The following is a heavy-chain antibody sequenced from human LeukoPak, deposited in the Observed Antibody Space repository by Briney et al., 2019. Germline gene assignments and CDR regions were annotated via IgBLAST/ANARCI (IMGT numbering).Heavy chain of an antibody. CDR1: GFTFSSYE. CDR2: ISSSGSTI. Sequence: GGSLRLSCAASGFTFSSYEMNWVRQAPGKGLEWVSYISSSGSTIYYADSVKGRFTISRDNAKNTLYLQMNSLRAEDTAIYYCARVDGSGNSIFDYWGQGTLVPVSS. D-gene: IGHD3-22*01. J-gene: IGHJ4*02. V-gene: IGHV3-48*03. CDR3: ARVDGSGNSIFDY.